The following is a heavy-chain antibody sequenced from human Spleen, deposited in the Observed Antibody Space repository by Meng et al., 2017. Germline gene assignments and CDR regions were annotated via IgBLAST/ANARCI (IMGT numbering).Heavy chain of an antibody. D-gene: IGHD3-16*01. CDR2: IWYDGSNK. CDR3: ARAPQGVGDYFVY. CDR1: GFTFSSYG. Sequence: GESLKISCAASGFTFSSYGMHWVRQAPGKGLEWVAVIWYDGSNKDYADSVKGRFTISRDNAKNTLYLQMNSLRHEDTAVYYCARAPQGVGDYFVYWGQGTLVTVSS. J-gene: IGHJ4*02. V-gene: IGHV3-33*08.